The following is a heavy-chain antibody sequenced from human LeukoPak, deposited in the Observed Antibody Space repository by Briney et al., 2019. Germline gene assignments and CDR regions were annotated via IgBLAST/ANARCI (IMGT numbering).Heavy chain of an antibody. CDR3: AKGAGNFDWSYHDY. D-gene: IGHD3-9*01. V-gene: IGHV3-48*01. CDR1: GFTFSSYN. Sequence: GGSLRLSCAASGFTFSSYNMNWIRQAPGKGLEWISYISSSSSTIYYADSVKGRFTISRDNSKNTLYLQLNSLRAEDTAVYYCAKGAGNFDWSYHDYWGQGTLVTVSS. CDR2: ISSSSSTI. J-gene: IGHJ4*02.